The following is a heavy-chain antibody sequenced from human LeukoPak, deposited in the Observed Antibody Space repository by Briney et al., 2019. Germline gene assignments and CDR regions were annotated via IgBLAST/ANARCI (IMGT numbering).Heavy chain of an antibody. Sequence: SGPTLVKPTQTLTLTCTFSGFSLSTGGVGVGWIRQPPGKALEWLALIYWDDDKRYSPSLKSRLTITKDTSKNQVVLTMTNMDPVDTATYYCAHSLLTTVTTFPFDYWGQGTLVTVSS. CDR3: AHSLLTTVTTFPFDY. D-gene: IGHD4-17*01. J-gene: IGHJ4*02. CDR2: IYWDDDK. CDR1: GFSLSTGGVG. V-gene: IGHV2-5*02.